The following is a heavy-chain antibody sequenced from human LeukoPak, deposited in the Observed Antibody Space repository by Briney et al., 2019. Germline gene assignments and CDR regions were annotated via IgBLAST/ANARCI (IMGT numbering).Heavy chain of an antibody. J-gene: IGHJ4*02. CDR1: GSTLDTYG. CDR2: ISPNNGNT. D-gene: IGHD6-6*01. Sequence: GASVKVSCKASGSTLDTYGIGWVRQAPGQGLEWLGWISPNNGNTNYAQKLRGRLIMTTDPSTNTIYMELKRLTSDDTAVYYCARGRKYSAFDFWGLGTLVTVSS. V-gene: IGHV1-18*01. CDR3: ARGRKYSAFDF.